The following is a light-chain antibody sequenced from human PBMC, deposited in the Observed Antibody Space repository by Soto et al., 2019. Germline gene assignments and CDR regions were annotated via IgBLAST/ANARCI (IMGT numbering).Light chain of an antibody. CDR2: GNS. V-gene: IGLV1-40*01. Sequence: QSVLTQPPSVSGAPGQRVTISCTGSSSNIGAGYDVHWYQQLPGTAPKLLIYGNSNRPSGVPDRVSGSKSGTSASLAITGLKAEDEADYYCQSYDSSLSVVFGTGTKLTGL. J-gene: IGLJ1*01. CDR3: QSYDSSLSVV. CDR1: SSNIGAGYD.